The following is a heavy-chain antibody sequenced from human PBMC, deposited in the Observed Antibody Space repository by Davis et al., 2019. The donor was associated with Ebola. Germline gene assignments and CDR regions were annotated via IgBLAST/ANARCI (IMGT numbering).Heavy chain of an antibody. J-gene: IGHJ6*04. CDR3: AKRATVKVAGANYYNAMDV. Sequence: SLMTSCASSGFIVSSYWMSLVRQAPGKGLEWVAVISYVGSNKFYADSVKGGSTISRDNSKNTLYLQINRPRDEDSAVYYCAKRATVKVAGANYYNAMDVWGKGTTVTVSS. D-gene: IGHD6-19*01. V-gene: IGHV3-30*18. CDR1: GFIVSSYW. CDR2: ISYVGSNK.